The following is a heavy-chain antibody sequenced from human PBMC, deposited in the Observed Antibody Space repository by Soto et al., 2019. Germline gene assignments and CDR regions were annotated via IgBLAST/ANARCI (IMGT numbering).Heavy chain of an antibody. D-gene: IGHD3-9*01. CDR2: IKSKTDGGTT. V-gene: IGHV3-15*07. J-gene: IGHJ4*02. CDR3: TTSILTGYFRWSIFDY. CDR1: GFTFSNAW. Sequence: GGSLRLSCAASGFTFSNAWMNWVRQAPGKGLEWVARIKSKTDGGTTDYAAPVKGRFTISRDDSKNTLFLQTNSLKTEDTAVYYCTTSILTGYFRWSIFDYWGQGNLVTVSS.